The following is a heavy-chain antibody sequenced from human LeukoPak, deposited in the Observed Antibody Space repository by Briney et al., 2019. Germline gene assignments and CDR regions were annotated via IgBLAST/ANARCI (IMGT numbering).Heavy chain of an antibody. CDR2: IYYSENT. D-gene: IGHD2-2*01. J-gene: IGHJ6*03. Sequence: PSGTLSLTCTVSGDSISSYYWSWIRQPPGKGLEWIGYIYYSENTYYNPSLKSRVTTSVDTSKNQFSLKLTSVTAADTAVYYCARGLLKGQLHLGYSYYMDVWGKGTTITVSS. CDR3: ARGLLKGQLHLGYSYYMDV. CDR1: GDSISSYY. V-gene: IGHV4-59*13.